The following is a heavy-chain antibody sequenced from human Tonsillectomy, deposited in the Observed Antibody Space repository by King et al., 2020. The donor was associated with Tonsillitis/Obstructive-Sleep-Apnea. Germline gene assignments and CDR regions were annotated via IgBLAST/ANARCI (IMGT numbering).Heavy chain of an antibody. CDR1: NGSISSSSYF. CDR2: IYYSGGT. D-gene: IGHD2-21*01. Sequence: QLQESGPGLVKPSETLSLTCTVSNGSISSSSYFWGWIRQPPGKGLEWIGNIYYSGGTYYKPSLKSRVTISVDTSKNQFSLKLSSVTAADAAVYYCARHGGATVLSHFDYWGQGTLVTVSS. CDR3: ARHGGATVLSHFDY. J-gene: IGHJ4*02. V-gene: IGHV4-39*01.